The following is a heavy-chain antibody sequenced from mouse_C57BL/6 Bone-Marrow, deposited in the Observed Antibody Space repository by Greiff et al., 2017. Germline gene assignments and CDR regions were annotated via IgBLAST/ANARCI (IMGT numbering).Heavy chain of an antibody. Sequence: VQLQQSGAELVRPGASVKLSCTASGFNFKDYYMHWVKQRPEQGLEWIGWIDPENGDTEYASKFRGKATITEDTSSNTAYLQLSSLTSEDTAVYYGALNRVYGYFNVWGTGTTVTVSS. J-gene: IGHJ1*03. CDR1: GFNFKDYY. CDR3: ALNRVYGYFNV. V-gene: IGHV14-4*01. CDR2: IDPENGDT.